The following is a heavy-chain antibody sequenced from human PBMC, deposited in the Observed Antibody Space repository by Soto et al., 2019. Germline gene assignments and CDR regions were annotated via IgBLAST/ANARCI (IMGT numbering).Heavy chain of an antibody. D-gene: IGHD3-10*01. CDR3: AKALYGGFTY. CDR1: GFTFSVYA. Sequence: EVRLLESGGGLVQPGGSLRLSCAASGFTFSVYAMSWVRQAPGKGLEWVSGISGSGDSTHYADSVKGRFTVSRDNSKRRLYLQTNSLRAEDTAIYYCAKALYGGFTYWGQGTRVTVSS. J-gene: IGHJ4*02. CDR2: ISGSGDST. V-gene: IGHV3-23*01.